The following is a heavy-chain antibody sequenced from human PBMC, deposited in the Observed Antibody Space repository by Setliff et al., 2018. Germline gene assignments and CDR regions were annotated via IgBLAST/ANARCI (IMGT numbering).Heavy chain of an antibody. D-gene: IGHD3-22*01. CDR1: GGTFSDYH. V-gene: IGHV4-34*01. CDR3: ARAHTWSLPNDNSGYPGWFDP. CDR2: INHRGST. Sequence: PSETLSLTCAAYGGTFSDYHWTWIRQSPEKGLEWIGEINHRGSTYYNPSLKSRVTIFVDTSKNQFSLKLSSVTAADTAVYYCARAHTWSLPNDNSGYPGWFDPWGQGTLVTVSS. J-gene: IGHJ5*02.